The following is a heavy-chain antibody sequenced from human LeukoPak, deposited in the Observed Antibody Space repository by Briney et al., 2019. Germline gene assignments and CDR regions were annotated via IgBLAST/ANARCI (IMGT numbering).Heavy chain of an antibody. J-gene: IGHJ4*02. V-gene: IGHV3-23*01. CDR2: ISGSGGST. CDR3: AKDKIVGAIFRFDY. Sequence: GGSLRLSCAASGFTFSGYAMSWVRQAPGKGLEWVSGISGSGGSTDYADSVKGRFTISRDNSKNTLYLQMNSLRAEDTVVYYCAKDKIVGAIFRFDYWGQGTLVTVSS. D-gene: IGHD1-26*01. CDR1: GFTFSGYA.